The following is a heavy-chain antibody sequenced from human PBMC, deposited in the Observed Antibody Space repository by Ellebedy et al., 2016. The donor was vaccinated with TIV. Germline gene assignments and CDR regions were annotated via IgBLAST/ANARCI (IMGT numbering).Heavy chain of an antibody. CDR2: INPNSGGS. CDR1: GYSFTGHY. V-gene: IGHV1-2*04. D-gene: IGHD6-13*01. CDR3: ARGSGSSGHFYGMDV. Sequence: ASVKVSCKASGYSFTGHYMHWVRQAPGQGLEWMGWINPNSGGSNYAQKFQGWVTMTRDSSISTAYMDLTRLRSDDTAMYYCARGSGSSGHFYGMDVWGQGTTVTVSS. J-gene: IGHJ6*02.